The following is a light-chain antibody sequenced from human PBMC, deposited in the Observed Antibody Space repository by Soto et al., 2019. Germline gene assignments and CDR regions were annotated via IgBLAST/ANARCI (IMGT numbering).Light chain of an antibody. CDR3: SSYTSSSTPYV. CDR2: EVS. V-gene: IGLV2-14*01. CDR1: SSDVGDYNY. J-gene: IGLJ1*01. Sequence: QSALTQPASVSGSPGQSITISCTGTSSDVGDYNYVYWYQQHPGKAPKLMIYEVSNRPSGVSNRFSGSKSGNTASLTISGLQAEDEADYFCSSYTSSSTPYVFGTGTKLTVL.